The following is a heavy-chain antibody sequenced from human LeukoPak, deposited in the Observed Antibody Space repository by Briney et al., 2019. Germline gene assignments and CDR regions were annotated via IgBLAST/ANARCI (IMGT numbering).Heavy chain of an antibody. V-gene: IGHV3-15*01. Sequence: GESLRLSCAASGGTFSNDWMNWVRQPPGKGLEWVGRIKSKTGGRTKAYAAPVKSRFILSTEDPKKTLLIQMTGVKTDDTDWYYCSTNLMENFDYWGQGTLGTVFS. J-gene: IGHJ4*01. CDR3: STNLMENFDY. D-gene: IGHD1-1*01. CDR2: IKSKTGGRTK. CDR1: GGTFSNDW.